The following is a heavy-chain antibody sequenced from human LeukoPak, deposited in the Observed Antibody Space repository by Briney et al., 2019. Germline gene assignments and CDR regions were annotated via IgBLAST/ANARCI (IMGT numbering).Heavy chain of an antibody. CDR1: GFSFGDYA. CDR2: IRSKPYGGTT. Sequence: GGPLRLSCTASGFSFGDYAMSWFRQAPGKGLEWVGFIRSKPYGGTTEYAASVKGRFTISRDDSKSIAYLLMNSLKTEDTAVYYCTRVRGRAAADTFDYGGQGTLATVSA. V-gene: IGHV3-49*03. D-gene: IGHD6-13*01. J-gene: IGHJ4*02. CDR3: TRVRGRAAADTFDY.